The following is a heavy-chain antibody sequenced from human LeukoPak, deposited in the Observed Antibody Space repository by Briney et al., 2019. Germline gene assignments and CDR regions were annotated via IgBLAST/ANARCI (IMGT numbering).Heavy chain of an antibody. CDR2: INHSGST. Sequence: SETLSLTCAVYGVSFSGYHWNWIRQPPGKGLEWIGEINHSGSTNYNPSLKSRVTISIATSKNQFSLKLRFVTAADTAVYYCARQDYSNYYGMDVWGQGTTVTVSS. V-gene: IGHV4-34*01. D-gene: IGHD4-11*01. CDR3: ARQDYSNYYGMDV. CDR1: GVSFSGYH. J-gene: IGHJ6*02.